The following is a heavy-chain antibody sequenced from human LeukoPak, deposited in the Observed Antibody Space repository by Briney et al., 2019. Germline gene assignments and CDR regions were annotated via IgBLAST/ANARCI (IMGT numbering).Heavy chain of an antibody. V-gene: IGHV3-20*04. CDR1: GFTFDDYG. J-gene: IGHJ6*03. CDR2: INWNGGST. CDR3: ARREGSRTYYMYV. D-gene: IGHD1-1*01. Sequence: GGSLRLSCAASGFTFDDYGMSWVRQAPGKGLEWVSGINWNGGSTGYADSVKGRFTISRDNAKNSLYLQMKSLRAEDTALCYCARREGSRTYYMYVCEKECTLTVSS.